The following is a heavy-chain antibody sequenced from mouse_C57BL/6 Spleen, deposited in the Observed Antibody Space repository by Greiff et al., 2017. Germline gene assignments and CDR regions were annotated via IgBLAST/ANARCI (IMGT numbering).Heavy chain of an antibody. D-gene: IGHD2-3*01. J-gene: IGHJ2*01. CDR2: INYDGSST. CDR1: GFTFSDYY. Sequence: EVQLVESEGGLVQPGSSMKLSCTASGFTFSDYYMAWVRQVPEKGLEWVANINYDGSSTYYLDSLKSRFIFSRANAKNILYLQMSSLRSEDTATYYCARLYDGYDYFDYWGQGTTLTVSS. CDR3: ARLYDGYDYFDY. V-gene: IGHV5-16*01.